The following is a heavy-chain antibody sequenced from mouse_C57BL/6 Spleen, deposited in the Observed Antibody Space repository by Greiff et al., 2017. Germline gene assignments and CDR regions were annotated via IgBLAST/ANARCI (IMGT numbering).Heavy chain of an antibody. V-gene: IGHV2-5*01. D-gene: IGHD2-1*01. CDR3: AKSGNHYAMDY. Sequence: VKLQESGPGLVQPSQSLSITCTASGFSLTSYGVHWVRQSPGKGLEWLGVIWRGGSTDYNAAFMSRLSITKDNSTSQVFFKMNSLQADDTAIYYCAKSGNHYAMDYWGQGTSVTVSS. CDR1: GFSLTSYG. CDR2: IWRGGST. J-gene: IGHJ4*01.